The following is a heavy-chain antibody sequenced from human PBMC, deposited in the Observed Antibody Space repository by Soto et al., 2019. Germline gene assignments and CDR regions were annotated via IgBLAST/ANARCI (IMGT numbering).Heavy chain of an antibody. J-gene: IGHJ4*02. CDR1: GGSISSGGYS. CDR2: IYHSGST. CDR3: ARWVQPYYFDY. Sequence: LSLTCAVSGGSISSGGYSWSWIRQPPGKGLEWIGYIYHSGSTYYNPSLKSRVTISVDRSKNQFSLKLSSVTAADTAVYYCARWVQPYYFDYWGQGTLVTVSS. V-gene: IGHV4-30-2*01.